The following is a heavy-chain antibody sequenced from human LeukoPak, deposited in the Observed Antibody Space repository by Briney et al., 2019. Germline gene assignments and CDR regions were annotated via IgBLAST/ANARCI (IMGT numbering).Heavy chain of an antibody. J-gene: IGHJ4*02. CDR2: IYSGGTT. V-gene: IGHV3-53*01. CDR1: GFTVSSNY. CDR3: ARETRPPYNSVGY. D-gene: IGHD6-19*01. Sequence: GGSLRLSCAASGFTVSSNYMSWVRQAPGKGLEWVSVIYSGGTTYHADSVKGRFTISRDNSKNTLYLQMNSLRAEDTAVYYCARETRPPYNSVGYWGQGTLVTVSS.